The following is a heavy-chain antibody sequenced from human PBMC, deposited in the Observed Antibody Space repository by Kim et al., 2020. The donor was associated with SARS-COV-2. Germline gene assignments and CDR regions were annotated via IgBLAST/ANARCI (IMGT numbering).Heavy chain of an antibody. Sequence: GGSLRLSCAASGFTFSKYWMHWVRQVPGEGLVWVSRSNEDGSITNYADSVRGRFTISRDNARSTLYLQMNSLGAEDTALYYCARDLSDSDDLWGQGTLVTVSS. CDR1: GFTFSKYW. J-gene: IGHJ5*02. CDR2: SNEDGSIT. D-gene: IGHD5-12*01. CDR3: ARDLSDSDDL. V-gene: IGHV3-74*01.